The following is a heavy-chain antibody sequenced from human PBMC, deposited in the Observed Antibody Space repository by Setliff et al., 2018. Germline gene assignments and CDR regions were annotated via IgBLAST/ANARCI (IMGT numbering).Heavy chain of an antibody. CDR3: ERPRYSSTWYEVGAFDI. CDR1: GYSFTSYS. V-gene: IGHV5-51*01. CDR2: IYAGDSAT. J-gene: IGHJ3*02. D-gene: IGHD6-13*01. Sequence: PGESLKISCKASGYSFTSYSIGWVRQMPGKGLEWMGIIYAGDSATRYSPSFQGQVTISADKSISTAYLQWSSLKASDTAMYYCERPRYSSTWYEVGAFDIWGQGTMVTVSS.